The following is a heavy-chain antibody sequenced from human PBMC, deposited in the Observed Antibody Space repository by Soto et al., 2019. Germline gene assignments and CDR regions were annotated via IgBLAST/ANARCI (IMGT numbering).Heavy chain of an antibody. CDR3: ARDTGPNGYNYYYFGMDV. D-gene: IGHD5-18*01. J-gene: IGHJ6*02. Sequence: GGSLRLSCEASGFTFSNYAMHWVRQAPGKGLEWVAVISYDGSDKYNANSVKGRFTISRDNSKNTLYLQMNSLRAEDTAVYYCARDTGPNGYNYYYFGMDVWGQGTTVTVSS. CDR1: GFTFSNYA. CDR2: ISYDGSDK. V-gene: IGHV3-30-3*01.